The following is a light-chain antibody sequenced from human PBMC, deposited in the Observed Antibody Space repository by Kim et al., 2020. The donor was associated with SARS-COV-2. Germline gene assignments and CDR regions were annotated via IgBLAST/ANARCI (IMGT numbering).Light chain of an antibody. Sequence: SPGERATLSCRASQRVGSNLAWYQQIPGQAPRVLIYGASTRATDIPARFSGSGSGTEFTLIISGLQSEDFAVYYCQQYDKWPPYTFGQGTKLEI. CDR3: QQYDKWPPYT. J-gene: IGKJ2*01. CDR1: QRVGSN. CDR2: GAS. V-gene: IGKV3-15*01.